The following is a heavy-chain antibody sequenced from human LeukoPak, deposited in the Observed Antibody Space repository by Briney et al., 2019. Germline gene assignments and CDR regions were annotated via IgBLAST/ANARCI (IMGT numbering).Heavy chain of an antibody. CDR3: ARDRVGATSYFDY. CDR2: INAGNGNT. D-gene: IGHD1-26*01. CDR1: GYTFTSYA. V-gene: IGHV1-3*03. Sequence: GASVKVSCKASGYTFTSYAMHWVRQAPGQRLEWMGWINAGNGNTKYSQEFQGRVTITRDTSASTAYMELSSLRSEDMAVYYCARDRVGATSYFDYWGQGTLVTVSS. J-gene: IGHJ4*02.